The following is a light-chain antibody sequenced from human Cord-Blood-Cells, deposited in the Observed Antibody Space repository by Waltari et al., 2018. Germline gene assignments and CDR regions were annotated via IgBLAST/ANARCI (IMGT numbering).Light chain of an antibody. V-gene: IGLV2-23*02. CDR3: CSYAGSSTFYV. J-gene: IGLJ1*01. Sequence: QSALTQPASVSGSPGQSLTISCTGTSSDVGSYNLLSCYQQHPGKAPKLMIYEVIKRPSGVSNRFSGSKSGNTASLTISGLQAEDEADYYCCSYAGSSTFYVFGTGTKVTVL. CDR2: EVI. CDR1: SSDVGSYNL.